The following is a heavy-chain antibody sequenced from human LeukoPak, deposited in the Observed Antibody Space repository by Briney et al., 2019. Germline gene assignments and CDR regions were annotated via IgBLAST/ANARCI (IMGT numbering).Heavy chain of an antibody. V-gene: IGHV3-30*02. J-gene: IGHJ4*02. Sequence: GGSLRLSCAASGFTFSSYGMHWVRQAPGKGLEWVAFIRYDGSNKYYADSVKGRFTISRDNSKNTLYLQMNSLRAEDTAVYYCATTNRAAVASIDYWGQGTLVTVSS. CDR3: ATTNRAAVASIDY. D-gene: IGHD2-15*01. CDR1: GFTFSSYG. CDR2: IRYDGSNK.